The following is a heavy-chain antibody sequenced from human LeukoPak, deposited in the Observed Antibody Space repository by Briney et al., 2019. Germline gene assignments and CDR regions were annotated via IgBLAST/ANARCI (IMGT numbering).Heavy chain of an antibody. J-gene: IGHJ6*02. D-gene: IGHD2-2*01. V-gene: IGHV3-23*01. CDR3: ARDVGYCSSTSCPAGYYGMDV. Sequence: PGGSLRLSCAASGFTFSSYAMSWVRQAPGKGLEWVSAISGSGGSTYYADSVKGRFTISRDNAKNSLYLQMNSLRAEDTAAYYCARDVGYCSSTSCPAGYYGMDVWGQGTTVTVSS. CDR1: GFTFSSYA. CDR2: ISGSGGST.